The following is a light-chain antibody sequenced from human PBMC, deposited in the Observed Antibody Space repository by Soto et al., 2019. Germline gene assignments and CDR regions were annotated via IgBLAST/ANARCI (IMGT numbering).Light chain of an antibody. CDR1: QSVSSSY. V-gene: IGKV3-20*01. CDR2: GAS. J-gene: IGKJ3*01. Sequence: EIVLTQSPGTLSLSPGERATLSCRASQSVSSSYLAWYQQKPGHAPRLLIYGASSRATGIPDRFSGSGSGTYFTLTISRLQPEDFSVYYCQQYGSSPRFTFGPGTKVDIK. CDR3: QQYGSSPRFT.